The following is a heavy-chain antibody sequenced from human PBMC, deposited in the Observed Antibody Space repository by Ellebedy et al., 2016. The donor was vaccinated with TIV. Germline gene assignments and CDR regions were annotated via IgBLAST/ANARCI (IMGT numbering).Heavy chain of an antibody. V-gene: IGHV1-69*13. CDR2: IIPIFGTA. D-gene: IGHD3-22*01. Sequence: AASVKVSCKASGYTFTSYDISWVRQAPGQGLEWMGGIIPIFGTANYAQKFQGRVTITADESTSTAYMELSSLRSEDTAVYYCARGPGTYYYDSTFYGMDVWGQGTTVTVSS. CDR1: GYTFTSYD. CDR3: ARGPGTYYYDSTFYGMDV. J-gene: IGHJ6*02.